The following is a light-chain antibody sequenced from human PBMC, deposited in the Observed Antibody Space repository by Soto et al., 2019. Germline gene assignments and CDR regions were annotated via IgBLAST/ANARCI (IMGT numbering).Light chain of an antibody. CDR1: QTISRW. CDR3: QQYQTWT. J-gene: IGKJ1*01. CDR2: RAS. V-gene: IGKV1-5*03. Sequence: DIQMTQSPLTLSASVGDRVTITCRARQTISRWLAWYQQKPGKAPKLLIYRASSLESGVPSRFSGSGSGTEFTLTISSLQSDDSATYYCQQYQTWTFGQGTKVEIK.